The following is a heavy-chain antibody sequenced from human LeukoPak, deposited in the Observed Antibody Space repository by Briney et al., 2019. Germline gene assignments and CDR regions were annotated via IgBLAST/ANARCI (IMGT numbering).Heavy chain of an antibody. CDR1: GFTFYTYT. CDR2: IRSYSSYI. D-gene: IGHD1-26*01. Sequence: GGSLRLSCAASGFTFYTYTFNWVRQAPGKGLEWVASIRSYSSYIHYADSVKGRFTISRDDAKKTLDLQMNSLRAEGTAVYYCARDHEWGGQGTLVTVSS. J-gene: IGHJ1*01. V-gene: IGHV3-21*01. CDR3: ARDHEW.